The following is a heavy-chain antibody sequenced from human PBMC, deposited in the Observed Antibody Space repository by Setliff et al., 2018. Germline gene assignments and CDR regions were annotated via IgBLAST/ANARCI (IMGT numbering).Heavy chain of an antibody. CDR1: GGSFSDYY. CDR3: ARDQGFLTVTTSIYYNYYYMDV. Sequence: SETLSLTCGASGGSFSDYYWSWIRQPPGKGLEWIGEINHSGSSRSNPSLKSRVTMSVDTSKNQFSLKLSSVTAADTAVYYCARDQGFLTVTTSIYYNYYYMDVWGKGTTVTVSS. D-gene: IGHD4-4*01. V-gene: IGHV4-34*01. J-gene: IGHJ6*03. CDR2: INHSGSS.